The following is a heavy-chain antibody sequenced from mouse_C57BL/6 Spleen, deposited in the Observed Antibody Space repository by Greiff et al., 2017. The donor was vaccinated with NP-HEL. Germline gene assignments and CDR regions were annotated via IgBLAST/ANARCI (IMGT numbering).Heavy chain of an antibody. CDR3: AGGNWESAMVY. J-gene: IGHJ4*01. Sequence: QVQLQQPGAELVKPGASVKLSCKASGYTFTSYWMQWVKQRPGQGLEWIGEIDPSDSYTNYNQKFKGKATLTVDTSSSTAYMQLSSLTSEDSAVYYCAGGNWESAMVYWGQGTSVTVSS. V-gene: IGHV1-50*01. CDR1: GYTFTSYW. D-gene: IGHD4-1*01. CDR2: IDPSDSYT.